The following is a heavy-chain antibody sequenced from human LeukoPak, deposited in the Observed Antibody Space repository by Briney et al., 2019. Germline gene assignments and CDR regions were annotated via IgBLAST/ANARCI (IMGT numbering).Heavy chain of an antibody. CDR1: RFTFSSYG. Sequence: PGGSLRLSCAASRFTFSSYGMHWVRQAPGKGLEWVAVIWYDGSNKYYADSVKGRFTISRDNSKHTLYLQINGLRAEDTAVYHCARGVTRYCSSTSCYYFDYWGQGTLVTVSS. CDR3: ARGVTRYCSSTSCYYFDY. J-gene: IGHJ4*02. CDR2: IWYDGSNK. D-gene: IGHD2-2*01. V-gene: IGHV3-33*01.